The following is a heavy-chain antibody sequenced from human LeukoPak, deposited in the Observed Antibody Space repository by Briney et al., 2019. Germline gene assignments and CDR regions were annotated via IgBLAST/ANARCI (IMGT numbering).Heavy chain of an antibody. Sequence: SETLSLTCTVSGGSISSYYWSWIRQPPGKGLEWIEYIYYSGSTNYNPSLKSRVTISVDTSKNQFSLKLSSVTAADTAVYYCARGRLYSSSSYWFDPWGQGTLVTVSS. J-gene: IGHJ5*02. CDR3: ARGRLYSSSSYWFDP. D-gene: IGHD6-6*01. CDR1: GGSISSYY. CDR2: IYYSGST. V-gene: IGHV4-59*01.